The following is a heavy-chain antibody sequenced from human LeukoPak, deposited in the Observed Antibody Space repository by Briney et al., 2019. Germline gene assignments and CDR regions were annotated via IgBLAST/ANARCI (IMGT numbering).Heavy chain of an antibody. CDR2: IWYDGSNK. V-gene: IGHV3-33*01. Sequence: GGSLRLSCAASGFTFRSFGFHWVRQAPGKGLEWVALIWYDGSNKYYADSVKGRFTISRDNSKNTVYLQMNSLRAEDAVVYYCARGVFAGDLLTGYWFFDLWGRGTLVTVSS. D-gene: IGHD1-20*01. CDR3: ARGVFAGDLLTGYWFFDL. CDR1: GFTFRSFG. J-gene: IGHJ2*01.